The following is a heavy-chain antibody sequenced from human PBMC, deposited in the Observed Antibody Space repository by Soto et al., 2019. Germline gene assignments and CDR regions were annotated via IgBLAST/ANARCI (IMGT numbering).Heavy chain of an antibody. D-gene: IGHD2-15*01. J-gene: IGHJ4*02. CDR1: GGTFSSYA. Sequence: QVQLVQSGAEVKKPGSSVKVSCKASGGTFSSYAISWVRQAPGQGLEWMGGIIPIFGTANYAQKFQGRVTITADESTSTAYMGLSSLRSEDTAVYYCASNRYCSGGSCFFLDYWGQGTLVTVSS. CDR2: IIPIFGTA. CDR3: ASNRYCSGGSCFFLDY. V-gene: IGHV1-69*01.